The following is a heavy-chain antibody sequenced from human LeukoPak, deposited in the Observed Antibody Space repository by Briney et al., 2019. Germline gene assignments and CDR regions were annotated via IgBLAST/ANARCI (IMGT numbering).Heavy chain of an antibody. D-gene: IGHD6-19*01. J-gene: IGHJ5*02. V-gene: IGHV1-2*02. CDR2: INPNSGGT. Sequence: EASVKVSCKASGYTFTGYYMHWVRQAPGQGPEWMGYINPNSGGTNYAQTFQGRVTITRDTSLSTVYMELSRLRSDDTAVYYCATQATTGWHFSWGQGTLVTVSS. CDR3: ATQATTGWHFS. CDR1: GYTFTGYY.